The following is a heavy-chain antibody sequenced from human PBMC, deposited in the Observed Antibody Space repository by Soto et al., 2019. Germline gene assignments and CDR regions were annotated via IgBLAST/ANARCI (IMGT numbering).Heavy chain of an antibody. J-gene: IGHJ3*02. V-gene: IGHV3-30*18. Sequence: PGGSLRLSCAASGFPFSSYGMHWVRQAPGRGLEWVTVISNDGNRKYYGESVKGRFSVSRDNDKDTLYLQMNGLRPEDTGVYYCAKDRRQLSALDMWGQGXTVTV. CDR1: GFPFSSYG. CDR2: ISNDGNRK. D-gene: IGHD6-6*01. CDR3: AKDRRQLSALDM.